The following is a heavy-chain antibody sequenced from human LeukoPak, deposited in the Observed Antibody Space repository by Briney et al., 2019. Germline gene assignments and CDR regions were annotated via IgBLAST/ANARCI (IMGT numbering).Heavy chain of an antibody. J-gene: IGHJ4*02. CDR3: ARDRGYSYGSLWGYFDY. CDR1: GYSISSGYY. CDR2: IYYSGST. V-gene: IGHV4-38-2*02. D-gene: IGHD5-18*01. Sequence: SEPLSLTCTVSGYSISSGYYWGWIRQPPGKGLEWIGSIYYSGSTYYNPSLKSRVTISVDASKNQFSLKLSSVTAADTAVYYCARDRGYSYGSLWGYFDYWGQGTLVTVSS.